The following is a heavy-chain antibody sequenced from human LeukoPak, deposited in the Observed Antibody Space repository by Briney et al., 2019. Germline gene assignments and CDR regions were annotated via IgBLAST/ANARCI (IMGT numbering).Heavy chain of an antibody. CDR2: ISSSSTI. V-gene: IGHV3-48*04. D-gene: IGHD3-10*01. J-gene: IGHJ4*02. Sequence: PGGSLRLSCAASGFTFSTYSMNWVRQAPGKGLEWVSYISSSSTIYYADSVKGRFTISRDNAKNTLYLQMNSLRAEDTAVYYCARESGFGESPLDYWGQGTLVTVSS. CDR1: GFTFSTYS. CDR3: ARESGFGESPLDY.